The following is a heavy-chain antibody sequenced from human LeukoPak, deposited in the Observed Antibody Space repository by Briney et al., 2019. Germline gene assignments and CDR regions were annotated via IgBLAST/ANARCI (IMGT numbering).Heavy chain of an antibody. Sequence: SETLSLTWGVSGGSITNTNYWTWVRQPPGKGLEWIGEVNLQGSTNYNPSLMGRVAIAVDTSENHISLQLTSVTAADTAVYYCARDLIVGANHDAFDIWGQGTMVTVSS. D-gene: IGHD1-26*01. CDR2: VNLQGST. CDR1: GGSITNTNY. CDR3: ARDLIVGANHDAFDI. J-gene: IGHJ3*02. V-gene: IGHV4-4*02.